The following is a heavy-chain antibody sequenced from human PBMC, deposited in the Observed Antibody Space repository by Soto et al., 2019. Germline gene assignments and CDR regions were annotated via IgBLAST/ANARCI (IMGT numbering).Heavy chain of an antibody. V-gene: IGHV4-31*03. J-gene: IGHJ6*02. CDR3: AGLLYYYGMDV. CDR2: IYNSEST. D-gene: IGHD2-15*01. CDR1: CGSISSGGYY. Sequence: SDTLSLTCTVSCGSISSGGYYWSWIRQHPGKGLEWIGYIYNSESTYYNPSLKSRVTISVDTSKNQFSLKLSSVTAADTAVYYCAGLLYYYGMDVWGQGTTVTVSS.